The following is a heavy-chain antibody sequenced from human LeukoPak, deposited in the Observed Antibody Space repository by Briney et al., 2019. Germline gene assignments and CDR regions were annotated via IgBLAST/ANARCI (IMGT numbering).Heavy chain of an antibody. CDR1: GYTFTSYG. V-gene: IGHV1-18*01. CDR2: ISAYNGNT. Sequence: GASVKVSCKASGYTFTSYGTSWVRQAPGQGLEWMGWISAYNGNTNYAQKLQGRVTMTTDTSTSTAYMELRSLRSDDTAVYYCAREKYSSSSGSAFDIWGQGTMVTVSS. CDR3: AREKYSSSSGSAFDI. J-gene: IGHJ3*02. D-gene: IGHD6-6*01.